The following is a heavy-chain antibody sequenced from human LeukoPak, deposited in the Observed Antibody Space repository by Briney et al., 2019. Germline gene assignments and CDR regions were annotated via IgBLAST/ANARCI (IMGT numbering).Heavy chain of an antibody. D-gene: IGHD2-8*01. CDR1: GFTFSSYA. V-gene: IGHV3-23*01. CDR3: AKDTSIGKYCTNGVCSPFDY. CDR2: ISDSGDYT. J-gene: IGHJ4*02. Sequence: PGGSLRLSCAGSGFTFSSYAMSWVRQAPGRGREWVSAISDSGDYTSYADSVRGRFTISRDNSRNTLYLQMISLRPEDTAVYYCAKDTSIGKYCTNGVCSPFDYWGQGTLVTVSS.